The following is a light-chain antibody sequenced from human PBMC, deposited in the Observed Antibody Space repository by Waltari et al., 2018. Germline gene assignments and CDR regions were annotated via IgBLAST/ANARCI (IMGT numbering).Light chain of an antibody. CDR2: DVS. V-gene: IGKV3-11*01. J-gene: IGKJ4*01. CDR1: QNIGSQ. Sequence: EMVLTQSPVILSLSPGESAALSCRASQNIGSQLAWYQQRPGQAPRLLIDDVSNRVTGIPARFSGSGSGTEFTLTISGLAPEDTAVYYCQQRDSWPLTFGRGTKVEI. CDR3: QQRDSWPLT.